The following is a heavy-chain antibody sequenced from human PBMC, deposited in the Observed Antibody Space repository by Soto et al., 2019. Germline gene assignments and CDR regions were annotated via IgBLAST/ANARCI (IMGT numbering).Heavy chain of an antibody. V-gene: IGHV4-39*01. D-gene: IGHD6-19*01. Sequence: SETLSLTCTVSGGSISSSSYYWGWIRQPPGKGLEWIGSIYYSGSTYYNPSLKSRVTISVDTSKNQFSLKLSSVTAADTAVYYCARLSFSSGWYPPYYYGMDVWGQGTTVTVSS. J-gene: IGHJ6*02. CDR2: IYYSGST. CDR3: ARLSFSSGWYPPYYYGMDV. CDR1: GGSISSSSYY.